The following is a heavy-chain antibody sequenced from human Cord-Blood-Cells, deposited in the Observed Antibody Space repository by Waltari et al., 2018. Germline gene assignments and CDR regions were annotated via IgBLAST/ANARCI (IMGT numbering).Heavy chain of an antibody. V-gene: IGHV3-66*01. D-gene: IGHD4-17*01. CDR1: GFTVSSNY. J-gene: IGHJ4*02. CDR3: ARDPEYGDDY. CDR2: IYSGGST. Sequence: EVQLVESGGGLVQPGGSLRLSCAASGFTVSSNYMSWVRQAPGKGLEWVSVIYSGGSTYYADSGKGRFTISRDNAKNTLYRQMNSLRAEDTAVYDCARDPEYGDDYWGQGTLVTVSS.